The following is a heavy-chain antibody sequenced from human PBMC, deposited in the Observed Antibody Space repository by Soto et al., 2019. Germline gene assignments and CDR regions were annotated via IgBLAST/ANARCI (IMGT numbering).Heavy chain of an antibody. D-gene: IGHD5-12*01. CDR3: AGGTDGKKVAY. V-gene: IGHV4-31*03. CDR2: IYYSGST. Sequence: TRSLTCTVSGGSISSGGYYWSWIRQHPGKGLEWIGYIYYSGSTYYNPSLKSRGTISVDTSKNQFSLKLSSVTAADTAVYYCAGGTDGKKVAYWGQGTLVTVSS. J-gene: IGHJ4*02. CDR1: GGSISSGGYY.